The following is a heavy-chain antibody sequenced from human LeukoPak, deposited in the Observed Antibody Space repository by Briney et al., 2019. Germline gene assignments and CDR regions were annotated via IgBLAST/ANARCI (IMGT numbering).Heavy chain of an antibody. CDR2: ISSSSSYI. CDR3: ARGPDYYDSTYYFDY. CDR1: GFTFSSYS. D-gene: IGHD3-22*01. V-gene: IGHV3-21*01. J-gene: IGHJ4*02. Sequence: GGSLRLSCAASGFTFSSYSMNWVRQAPGKGLEWVSSISSSSSYIYYADSVKGRFTISRVNAKNSQHLQMNSLRAEDTAVYYCARGPDYYDSTYYFDYWGQGTLVTVSS.